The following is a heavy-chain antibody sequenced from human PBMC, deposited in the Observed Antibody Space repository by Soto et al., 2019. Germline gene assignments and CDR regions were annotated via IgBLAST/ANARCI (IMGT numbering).Heavy chain of an antibody. CDR1: GGSISSYY. CDR3: ARGVADYDFWSGYYWPFDY. Sequence: SETLSLTCTVSGGSISSYYWSWIRQPPWKGLEWIGYIYYSGSTNYNPSLKSRVTISVDTSKNQFSLKLSSVTAADTAVYYCARGVADYDFWSGYYWPFDYWGQGTLVTVSS. J-gene: IGHJ4*02. D-gene: IGHD3-3*01. V-gene: IGHV4-59*01. CDR2: IYYSGST.